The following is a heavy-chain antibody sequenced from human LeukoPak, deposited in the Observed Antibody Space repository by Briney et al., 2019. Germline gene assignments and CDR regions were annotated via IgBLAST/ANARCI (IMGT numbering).Heavy chain of an antibody. Sequence: SVKVSCKASGGTFSSYAISGVRQAPGQGLEWMGGIIPIFGTANYAQKFQGRVTITADESTSTAYMELSSLRSEDTAVYYCASTNYYGSGSYYNGLLFPPNYWGQGTLVTVSS. CDR3: ASTNYYGSGSYYNGLLFPPNY. CDR1: GGTFSSYA. CDR2: IIPIFGTA. D-gene: IGHD3-10*01. J-gene: IGHJ4*02. V-gene: IGHV1-69*13.